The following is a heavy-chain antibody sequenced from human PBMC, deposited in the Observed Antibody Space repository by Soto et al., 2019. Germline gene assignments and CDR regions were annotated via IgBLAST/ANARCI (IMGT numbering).Heavy chain of an antibody. J-gene: IGHJ6*02. D-gene: IGHD4-17*01. V-gene: IGHV1-2*02. CDR1: GYTFTGYY. Sequence: ASVKVSCKASGYTFTGYYMHWVRQAPGQGLEWMGWINPNSGGTNYAQKFQGRVTMTRDTSISTAYMELSRLRSDDTAVYYCARVGDVSYYCYGMDVWGQGTTVTVSS. CDR3: ARVGDVSYYCYGMDV. CDR2: INPNSGGT.